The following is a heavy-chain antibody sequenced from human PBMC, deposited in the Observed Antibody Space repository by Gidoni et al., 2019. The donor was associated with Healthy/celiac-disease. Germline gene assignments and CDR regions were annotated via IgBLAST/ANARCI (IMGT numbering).Heavy chain of an antibody. Sequence: QLQLQESGPGLVKPSETLSLTCTVSGGSISSSSYYWGWIRQPPGKGLEWIGSIYYSGSTYYNPSLKSRVTISVDTSKNQFSLKLSSVTAADTAVYYCARRSPDPLENDFWSGYWATKNAFDIWGQGTMVTVSS. CDR2: IYYSGST. D-gene: IGHD3-3*01. J-gene: IGHJ3*02. CDR1: GGSISSSSYY. V-gene: IGHV4-39*01. CDR3: ARRSPDPLENDFWSGYWATKNAFDI.